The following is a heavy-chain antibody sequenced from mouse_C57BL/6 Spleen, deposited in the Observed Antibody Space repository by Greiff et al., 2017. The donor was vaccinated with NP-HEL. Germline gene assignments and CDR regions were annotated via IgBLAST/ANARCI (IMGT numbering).Heavy chain of an antibody. CDR3: ARGGYLYELDY. D-gene: IGHD5-1-1*01. J-gene: IGHJ2*01. Sequence: VQLQQPGAELVKPGASVKLSCKASGYTFTSYWMHWVKQRPGRGLEWIGRIDPGSGGTNYNEKFKGKATLTADKSSSTAYMQLSSLTSEDSAVYFCARGGYLYELDYWGQGTTLTVSS. V-gene: IGHV1-62-3*01. CDR1: GYTFTSYW. CDR2: IDPGSGGT.